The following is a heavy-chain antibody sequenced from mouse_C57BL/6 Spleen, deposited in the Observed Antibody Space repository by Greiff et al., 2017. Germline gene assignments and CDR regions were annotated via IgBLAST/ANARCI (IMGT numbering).Heavy chain of an antibody. Sequence: EVKLEESGPGMVKPSQSLSLTCTVTGYSITSGYDWHWIRHFPGNKLEWMGYISYSGSTNYNPSLKSRISITHDTSKNPFFLKLNSVTTEDTATYYCARRGDYDALSDVWGTGTTVTVSS. CDR3: ARRGDYDALSDV. CDR2: ISYSGST. D-gene: IGHD2-4*01. J-gene: IGHJ1*03. V-gene: IGHV3-1*01. CDR1: GYSITSGYD.